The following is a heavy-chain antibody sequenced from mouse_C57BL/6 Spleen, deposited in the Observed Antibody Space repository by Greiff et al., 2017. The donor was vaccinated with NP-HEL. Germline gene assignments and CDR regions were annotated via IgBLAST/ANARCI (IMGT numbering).Heavy chain of an antibody. CDR2: ISSGSSTI. CDR1: GFTFSDYG. Sequence: DVMLVESGGGLVKPGGSLKLSCAASGFTFSDYGMHWVRQAPEKGLEWVAYISSGSSTIYYADTVKGRFTISRDNAKNTLFLQMTSLRSEDTAMYYCANPISSPYYYAMDYWGQGTSVTVSS. D-gene: IGHD1-1*01. V-gene: IGHV5-17*01. CDR3: ANPISSPYYYAMDY. J-gene: IGHJ4*01.